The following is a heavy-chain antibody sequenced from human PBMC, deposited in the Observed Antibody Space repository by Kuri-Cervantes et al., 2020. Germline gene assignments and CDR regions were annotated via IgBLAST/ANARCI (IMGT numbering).Heavy chain of an antibody. Sequence: ASVKVSCKASGYTFTSYGISWVRQAPGQGLEWMGWISAYNGNTNYAQKLQGRVTITTDESTSTAYMELSSLRSEDTAVYYCARDRVVGALRAFDIWGQGTMVTVSS. J-gene: IGHJ3*02. CDR3: ARDRVVGALRAFDI. D-gene: IGHD1-26*01. V-gene: IGHV1-18*01. CDR2: ISAYNGNT. CDR1: GYTFTSYG.